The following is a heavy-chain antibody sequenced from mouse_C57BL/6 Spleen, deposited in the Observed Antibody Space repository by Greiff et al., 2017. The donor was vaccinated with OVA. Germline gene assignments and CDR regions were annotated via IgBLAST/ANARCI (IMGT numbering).Heavy chain of an antibody. D-gene: IGHD2-3*01. J-gene: IGHJ3*01. CDR1: GFTFSSYG. V-gene: IGHV5-6*02. CDR3: ARDDGYPSWFAY. CDR2: ISSGGSYT. Sequence: DVKLVESGGDLVKPGGSLKLSCAASGFTFSSYGMSWVRQTPDKRLEWVATISSGGSYTYYPDSVKGRFTISRDNAKNTLYLQMSSLKSEDTAMYYCARDDGYPSWFAYWGQGTLVTVSA.